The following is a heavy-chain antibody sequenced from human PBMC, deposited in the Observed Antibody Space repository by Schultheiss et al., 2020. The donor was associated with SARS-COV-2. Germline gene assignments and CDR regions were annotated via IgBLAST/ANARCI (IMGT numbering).Heavy chain of an antibody. Sequence: SETLSLTCTVSGGSVSGAYWSWIRQPPGKGLEWIGSIYYSGSTNYNPSLKSRLTMSVDTSKNQFSLKLSSVTAADTAVYYCARGVVGATFDYWGQGTQVTVSS. CDR1: GGSVSGAY. J-gene: IGHJ4*02. CDR2: IYYSGST. CDR3: ARGVVGATFDY. D-gene: IGHD1-26*01. V-gene: IGHV4-59*02.